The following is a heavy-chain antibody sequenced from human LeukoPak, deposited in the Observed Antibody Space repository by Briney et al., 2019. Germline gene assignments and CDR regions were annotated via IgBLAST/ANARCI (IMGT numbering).Heavy chain of an antibody. J-gene: IGHJ6*03. Sequence: GESLKTFWKGSGYRFSHYWLGWVPQIPGKGLEWMGIIYPGDSDTRYSPSFQGQVTISADKSISTAHLQWSSLKASVTAMYYCARHDTGGYCSGSYEGEYYYYYMDVWGKGTTVTISS. V-gene: IGHV5-51*01. D-gene: IGHD3-10*01. CDR3: ARHDTGGYCSGSYEGEYYYYYMDV. CDR2: IYPGDSDT. CDR1: GYRFSHYW.